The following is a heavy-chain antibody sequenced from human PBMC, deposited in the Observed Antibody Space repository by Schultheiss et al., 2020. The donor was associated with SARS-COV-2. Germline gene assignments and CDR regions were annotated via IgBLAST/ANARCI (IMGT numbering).Heavy chain of an antibody. J-gene: IGHJ3*02. CDR2: VSPDGNGK. D-gene: IGHD1-26*01. CDR3: ARDRNIVGGDAFDI. CDR1: GFTFSDYY. Sequence: GGSLRLSCAASGFTFSDYYMAWIRQAPGKGLEWLAVVSPDGNGKTHADSVKGRFTISRDNAKNSLYLQMNSLRAEDTAVYYCARDRNIVGGDAFDIWGQGTLVTVSS. V-gene: IGHV3-11*06.